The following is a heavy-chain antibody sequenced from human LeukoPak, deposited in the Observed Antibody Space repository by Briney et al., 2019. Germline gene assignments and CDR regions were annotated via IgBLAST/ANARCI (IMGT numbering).Heavy chain of an antibody. Sequence: GGSLRLSCAASGLTFSDYAMTWVRQDPGKGLEWISTISGSGGSTYYADSVKGRFTISRDNSKTTLYLQMNSLRAEDTAVYSCAKELLFGELSLWYFDSWGQGTLVTVSS. V-gene: IGHV3-23*01. D-gene: IGHD3-10*01. CDR3: AKELLFGELSLWYFDS. CDR2: ISGSGGST. J-gene: IGHJ4*02. CDR1: GLTFSDYA.